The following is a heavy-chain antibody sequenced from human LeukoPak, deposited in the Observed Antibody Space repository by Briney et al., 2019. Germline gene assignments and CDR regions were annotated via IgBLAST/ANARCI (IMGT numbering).Heavy chain of an antibody. J-gene: IGHJ4*02. CDR3: ARSGSSWYEDY. D-gene: IGHD6-13*01. V-gene: IGHV3-11*04. Sequence: GGSLRLSCAASGFTFSDYYMSWIRQAPGKGLEWVSAISGSGGSTYYADSVKGRFTISRDNAKNSLYLQMNSLRAEDTAVYYCARSGSSWYEDYWGQGTLVTVSS. CDR2: ISGSGGST. CDR1: GFTFSDYY.